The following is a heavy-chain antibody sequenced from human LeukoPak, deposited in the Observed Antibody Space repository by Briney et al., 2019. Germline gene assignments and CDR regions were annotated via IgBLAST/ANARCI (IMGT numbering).Heavy chain of an antibody. D-gene: IGHD5-12*01. Sequence: AGGSLRLSRAASGFTFSNAWMSWARQASGKGLEWVGRIKSKTDGGTTDYAAPVKDRFTFSRDDSKNTLYLQMNNLQTEDTAVYYCTTSLSGYDFLFDYWGQGTLVTVSS. CDR1: GFTFSNAW. CDR2: IKSKTDGGTT. CDR3: TTSLSGYDFLFDY. J-gene: IGHJ4*02. V-gene: IGHV3-15*01.